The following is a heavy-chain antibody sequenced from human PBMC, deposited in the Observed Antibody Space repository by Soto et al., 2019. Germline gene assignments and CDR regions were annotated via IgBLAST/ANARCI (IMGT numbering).Heavy chain of an antibody. Sequence: QVLLVQSGGEVKRPGASVKVSCKASGYSFDNYGITWVRQAPGQGLEWMGWISPYNGKSKIPQKLQGRVTMTTDTSTSTAYLELTSLTSDDTAVYYCARDYNLWTVYVQPWGQGSLVTVSS. D-gene: IGHD3-9*01. CDR1: GYSFDNYG. V-gene: IGHV1-18*01. J-gene: IGHJ5*02. CDR2: ISPYNGKS. CDR3: ARDYNLWTVYVQP.